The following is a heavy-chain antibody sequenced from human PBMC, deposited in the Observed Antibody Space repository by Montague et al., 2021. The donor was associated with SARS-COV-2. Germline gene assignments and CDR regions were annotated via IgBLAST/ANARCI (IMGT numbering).Heavy chain of an antibody. CDR1: GGSMTSALYY. CDR3: ARKDIALGYGVDA. CDR2: INSSGRT. J-gene: IGHJ6*02. D-gene: IGHD5-12*01. V-gene: IGHV4-31*03. Sequence: TLSLTCSVSGGSMTSALYYWSWIRQRPGKGLEWIAYINSSGRTNYNSSLRSRLSISLDASNSQCSLKLSSVTAADTAVYYCARKDIALGYGVDARGQGTTVAVSS.